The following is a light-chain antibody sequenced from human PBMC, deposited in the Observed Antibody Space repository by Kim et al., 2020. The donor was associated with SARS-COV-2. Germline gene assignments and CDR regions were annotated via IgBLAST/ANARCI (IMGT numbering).Light chain of an antibody. CDR3: SSYIRGSTNYV. CDR2: EVD. V-gene: IGLV2-14*01. Sequence: QSITIASTGTSSDVGGYKYVCWYQQHPGKAPKLVIYEVDNRPSGVSIRFSGSKSGNTASLTISGLQAEDEADYYCSSYIRGSTNYVFGTGTKVTVL. CDR1: SSDVGGYKY. J-gene: IGLJ1*01.